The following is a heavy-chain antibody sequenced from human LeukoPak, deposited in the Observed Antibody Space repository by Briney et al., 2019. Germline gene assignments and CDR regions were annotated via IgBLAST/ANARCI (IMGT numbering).Heavy chain of an antibody. Sequence: PGGSLRLSCAASGFTFSSYSMNWVRQAPGKGLEWVSHISSSSSTIYYTGSVKGRFTISRDNAKNSLYLQMNSLRVEDTAVYYCARSAAPGSPPYWGQGTLVTVSS. CDR2: ISSSSSTI. CDR1: GFTFSSYS. J-gene: IGHJ4*02. V-gene: IGHV3-48*01. D-gene: IGHD6-13*01. CDR3: ARSAAPGSPPY.